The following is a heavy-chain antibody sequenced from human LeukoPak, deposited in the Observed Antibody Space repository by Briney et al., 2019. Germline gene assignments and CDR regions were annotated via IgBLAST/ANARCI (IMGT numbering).Heavy chain of an antibody. CDR1: GYTFTNYG. Sequence: GASVKVSCKASGYTFTNYGLSWVRQAPGQWLEWMGWISASSGNTKSPQRLQGRVTMTTDTSTSTAYMELSSLRSEDTAVYYCASPSVNNWNDRGAFDIWGQGTMVTVSS. J-gene: IGHJ3*02. CDR2: ISASSGNT. V-gene: IGHV1-18*01. CDR3: ASPSVNNWNDRGAFDI. D-gene: IGHD1-20*01.